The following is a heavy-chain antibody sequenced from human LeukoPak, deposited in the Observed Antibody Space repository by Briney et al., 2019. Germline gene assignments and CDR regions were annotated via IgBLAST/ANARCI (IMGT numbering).Heavy chain of an antibody. J-gene: IGHJ5*02. CDR2: IIPIFGTA. D-gene: IGHD4-17*01. CDR3: ARDDYGGTNWFDP. CDR1: GYTFTGYY. V-gene: IGHV1-69*05. Sequence: ASVKVSCKASGYTFTGYYMHWVRQAPGQGLEWMGGIIPIFGTANYAQKFQGRVTITTDESTSTAYMELSSLRPEDTAVYYCARDDYGGTNWFDPWGQGTLVTVSS.